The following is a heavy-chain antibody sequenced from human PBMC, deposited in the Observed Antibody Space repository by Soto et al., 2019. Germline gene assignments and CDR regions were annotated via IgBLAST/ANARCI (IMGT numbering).Heavy chain of an antibody. CDR3: ARDSSPFSSSDWYGFFDY. J-gene: IGHJ4*02. CDR2: IWYDGSNK. CDR1: GFTFSSYG. Sequence: QVQLVESGGGVVQPGRSLRLSCAASGFTFSSYGMHWVRQAPGKRLEWVAVIWYDGSNKFYADAVKGRFTISRDNSKNTLYLLMNSLRAEDTAVYYCARDSSPFSSSDWYGFFDYWGQGTLVTVSS. D-gene: IGHD6-19*01. V-gene: IGHV3-33*01.